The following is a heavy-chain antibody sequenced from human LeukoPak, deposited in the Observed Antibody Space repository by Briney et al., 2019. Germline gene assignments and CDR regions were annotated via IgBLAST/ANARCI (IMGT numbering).Heavy chain of an antibody. D-gene: IGHD3-10*01. CDR3: ARFGITVVRGGKYYFDY. CDR2: IYYSGST. CDR1: GGSISSYY. Sequence: SESLSLTCTVSGGSISSYYWSWIRPPPGKGLEWIGYIYYSGSTNYNPSLKSRVTISVDTSKNQFSLMLSSVTAADAAVYYCARFGITVVRGGKYYFDYWGQGTLVTVSS. J-gene: IGHJ4*02. V-gene: IGHV4-59*08.